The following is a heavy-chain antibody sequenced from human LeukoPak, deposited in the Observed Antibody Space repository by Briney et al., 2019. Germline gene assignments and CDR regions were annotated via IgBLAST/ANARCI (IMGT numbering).Heavy chain of an antibody. CDR1: GGTFSSYA. CDR3: ARIDSSGWYRNWFDP. J-gene: IGHJ5*02. V-gene: IGHV1-69*13. Sequence: EASVKVSCKASGGTFSSYAISWVRQAPGQGLEWMGGIIPIFGTANYVQKFQGRVTITADESTSTAYMELSSLRSEDTAVYYCARIDSSGWYRNWFDPWGQGTLVTVSS. D-gene: IGHD6-19*01. CDR2: IIPIFGTA.